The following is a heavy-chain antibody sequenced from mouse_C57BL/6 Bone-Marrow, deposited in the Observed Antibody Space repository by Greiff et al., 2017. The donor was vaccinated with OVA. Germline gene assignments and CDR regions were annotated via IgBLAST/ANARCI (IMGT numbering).Heavy chain of an antibody. D-gene: IGHD1-1*01. V-gene: IGHV3-8*01. CDR1: GYSITSDY. CDR3: ARNYGSSFDY. J-gene: IGHJ2*01. CDR2: ISNSGST. Sequence: EVQLQQSGPGLAKPSQTLSLTCSVTGYSITSDYWNWIRQFPGNKLEYMGYISNSGSTYYNPSLKSRSSITRDTSKNQYYLQLNSVTTEDTATYYCARNYGSSFDYWGQGTTLTVSS.